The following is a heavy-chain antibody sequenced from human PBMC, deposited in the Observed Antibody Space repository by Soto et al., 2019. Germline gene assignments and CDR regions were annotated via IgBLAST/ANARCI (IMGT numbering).Heavy chain of an antibody. Sequence: ASVKVSCKASGYTFTSYAMHWVRQAPGRRLEWMGWINAGNGNTKYSQKFQGRVTITRDTSASTAYMELSSLRSEDTAVYYCARVSGYSNNWFDPWGQGTLVTVSS. CDR3: ARVSGYSNNWFDP. J-gene: IGHJ5*02. CDR1: GYTFTSYA. D-gene: IGHD6-13*01. CDR2: INAGNGNT. V-gene: IGHV1-3*01.